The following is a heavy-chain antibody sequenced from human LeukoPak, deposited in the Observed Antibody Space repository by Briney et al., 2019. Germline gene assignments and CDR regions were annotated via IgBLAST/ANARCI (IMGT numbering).Heavy chain of an antibody. Sequence: PGGSLRLSCAASGFTFSSYGMHWVRQAPGKGLEWVAVIWYDGSNKYYADSVKGRFTISRDNSKNTLYLQMNSLRAEDTAVYYCARDNSYYYGMDVWGQGTTVTVSS. V-gene: IGHV3-33*01. CDR3: ARDNSYYYGMDV. J-gene: IGHJ6*02. CDR2: IWYDGSNK. CDR1: GFTFSSYG.